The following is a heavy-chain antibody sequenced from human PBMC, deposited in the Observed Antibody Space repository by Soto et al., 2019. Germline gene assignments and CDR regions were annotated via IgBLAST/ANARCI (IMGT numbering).Heavy chain of an antibody. D-gene: IGHD3-22*01. V-gene: IGHV4-59*01. Sequence: SETLFLTCTVSGGSISSYYWSWIRQPPGKGLEWIGYIYYSGSTNYNPSLKSRVTISVDTSKNQFSLKLSSVTAADTAVYYCARGKRYYYDSSGYYFDYWGQGTLVTVSS. CDR3: ARGKRYYYDSSGYYFDY. CDR2: IYYSGST. J-gene: IGHJ4*02. CDR1: GGSISSYY.